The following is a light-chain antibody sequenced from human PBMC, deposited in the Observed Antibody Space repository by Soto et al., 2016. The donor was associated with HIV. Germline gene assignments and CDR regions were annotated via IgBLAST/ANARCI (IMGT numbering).Light chain of an antibody. CDR1: NIGSKS. CDR3: QVWDTNSDHVV. J-gene: IGLJ2*01. V-gene: IGLV3-21*03. Sequence: SYELTQPPSVSVAPGKTARITCGGNNIGSKSVHWYQQKPGQAPVMVVYDDNDWPPGIPERFSGSNSGDTATLTINRVEAGDEADYYCQVWDTNSDHVVFGGGTKLTVL. CDR2: DDN.